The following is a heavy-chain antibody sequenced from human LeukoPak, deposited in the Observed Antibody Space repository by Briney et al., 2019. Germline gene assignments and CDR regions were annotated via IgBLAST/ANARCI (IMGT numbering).Heavy chain of an antibody. J-gene: IGHJ6*03. CDR3: AKGFGDYYYYYMDV. CDR2: ISGTGGST. Sequence: GGSLRLSYAASGFTFSSYAMSWVRQAPGKGLEWLSAISGTGGSTYFADSVKGRFTISRDNSENTLFLQMNSLRAEDTAVYYCAKGFGDYYYYYMDVWGKGTTVTVSS. CDR1: GFTFSSYA. D-gene: IGHD3-16*01. V-gene: IGHV3-23*01.